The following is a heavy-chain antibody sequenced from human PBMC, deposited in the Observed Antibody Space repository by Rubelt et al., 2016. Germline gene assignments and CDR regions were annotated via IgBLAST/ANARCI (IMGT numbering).Heavy chain of an antibody. CDR2: IHGDGLST. CDR3: TRGASSWWPDY. CDR1: GFSFSTYW. J-gene: IGHJ4*02. Sequence: EVQLVESGGGLVQPGGSLRLSCAASGFSFSTYWLHWVRQAPGKGLVWFSRIHGDGLSTTYADSVKGRFTISRDKAKNMLDLKMSSLRAGDRAVYCCTRGASSWWPDYWGQGTLVTVSS. V-gene: IGHV3-74*02. D-gene: IGHD6-13*01.